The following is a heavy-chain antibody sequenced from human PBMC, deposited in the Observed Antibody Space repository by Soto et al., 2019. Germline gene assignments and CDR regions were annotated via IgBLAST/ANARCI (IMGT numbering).Heavy chain of an antibody. CDR3: AKGALYDILAFVDY. Sequence: GGSLRLSCAASGFTFSSYGMHWVRQAPGKGLEWVAVISYDGSNKYYADSVKGRFTISRDNSKNTLYLQMNSLRAEDTAVYYCAKGALYDILAFVDYWGQGTLVTVSS. CDR1: GFTFSSYG. D-gene: IGHD3-9*01. V-gene: IGHV3-30*18. CDR2: ISYDGSNK. J-gene: IGHJ4*02.